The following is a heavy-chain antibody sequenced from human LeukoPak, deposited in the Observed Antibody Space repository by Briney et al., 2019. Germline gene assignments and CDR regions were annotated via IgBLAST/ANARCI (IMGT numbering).Heavy chain of an antibody. Sequence: PGRSLRLSCAASGFTFDDYAMHWVRQAPGKGLEWVSGISWNSGCIGYADSVKGRFTISRDNAKNSLYLQMNSLRAEDTALYYCAKDMSSSWFYYFDYWGQGTLVTVSS. CDR3: AKDMSSSWFYYFDY. CDR1: GFTFDDYA. CDR2: ISWNSGCI. J-gene: IGHJ4*02. D-gene: IGHD6-13*01. V-gene: IGHV3-9*01.